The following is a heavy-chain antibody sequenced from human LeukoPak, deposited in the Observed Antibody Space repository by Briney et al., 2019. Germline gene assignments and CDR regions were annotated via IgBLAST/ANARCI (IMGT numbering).Heavy chain of an antibody. D-gene: IGHD3-22*01. J-gene: IGHJ3*02. Sequence: PSETLSLTCTVSGYSISSGYYWGWIRQPPGKGLEWIGSIYHSGSTYYNPSLKSRVTISVDTSKNQFSLKLSSVTAADTAVYYCARVGSYYYDSSGDDAFDIWSQGTMVTVSS. V-gene: IGHV4-38-2*02. CDR2: IYHSGST. CDR1: GYSISSGYY. CDR3: ARVGSYYYDSSGDDAFDI.